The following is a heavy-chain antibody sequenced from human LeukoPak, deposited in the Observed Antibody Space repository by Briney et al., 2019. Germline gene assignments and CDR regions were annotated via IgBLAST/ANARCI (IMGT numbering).Heavy chain of an antibody. CDR1: GYTFTSYD. J-gene: IGHJ6*02. Sequence: GASVKVSCTAPGYTFTSYDINWVRQATGQGLEWMGWMNPNSGNTGYAQKFQGRVTMTRNTSISTAYIELSSLRSEDTAVYYCARGQRGSSGWYLRYYYGMDVWGQGTTVTVSS. V-gene: IGHV1-8*01. CDR2: MNPNSGNT. D-gene: IGHD6-19*01. CDR3: ARGQRGSSGWYLRYYYGMDV.